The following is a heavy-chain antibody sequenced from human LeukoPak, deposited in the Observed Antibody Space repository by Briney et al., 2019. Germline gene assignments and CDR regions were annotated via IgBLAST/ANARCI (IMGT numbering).Heavy chain of an antibody. V-gene: IGHV3-23*01. CDR1: GFTFSSYA. CDR3: AKSYYGSGSYYSFDY. Sequence: PGGSLRLSCAASGFTFSSYAMGWVRQAPGKGLEWVSAISGSGGSTYYADSVKGRFTISRDNSKNTLYLQMNSLRAEDTAVYYCAKSYYGSGSYYSFDYWGQGTLVTVSS. CDR2: ISGSGGST. J-gene: IGHJ4*02. D-gene: IGHD3-10*01.